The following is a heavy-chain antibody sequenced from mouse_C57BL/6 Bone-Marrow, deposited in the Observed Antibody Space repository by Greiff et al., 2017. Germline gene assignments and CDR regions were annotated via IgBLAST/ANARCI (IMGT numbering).Heavy chain of an antibody. V-gene: IGHV5-17*01. J-gene: IGHJ3*01. D-gene: IGHD1-1*01. CDR3: ARPLLRGFAY. CDR1: GFTFSDYG. CDR2: ISSGSSTI. Sequence: EVKLVESGGGLVKPGGSLKLSCAASGFTFSDYGMHWVRQAPEKGLEWVAYISSGSSTIYSADTVKGRFTISRDNAKNTLFLQMTSLRSEDTAMYYCARPLLRGFAYWGQGTLVTVSA.